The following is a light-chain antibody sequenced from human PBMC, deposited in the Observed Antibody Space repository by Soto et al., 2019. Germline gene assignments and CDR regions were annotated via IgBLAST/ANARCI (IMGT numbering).Light chain of an antibody. CDR1: IHNIGTYS. J-gene: IGLJ1*01. CDR3: AAWDDSLNGCA. Sequence: FLTQPPSASGTPGQRFTIACSGSIHNIGTYSVSWYQQFPGTAPRLLIYSDNQRPSWVPDRFSASKYGASASLAISGLQSEEEADFYCAAWDDSLNGCAFGTGTKVTVL. V-gene: IGLV1-44*01. CDR2: SDN.